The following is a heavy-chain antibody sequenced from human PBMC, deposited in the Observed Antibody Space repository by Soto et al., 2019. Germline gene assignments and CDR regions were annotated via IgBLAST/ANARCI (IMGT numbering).Heavy chain of an antibody. CDR3: ARSYCSSTSCYAYYYYYGMDV. CDR2: INAGNGNT. CDR1: GYTFTSYA. J-gene: IGHJ6*02. V-gene: IGHV1-3*01. D-gene: IGHD2-2*01. Sequence: ASVKVSCKASGYTFTSYAMHWVSQAPGQRLEWMGWINAGNGNTKYSQKFQGRVTITRDTSASTAYMELSSLRSEDTAVYYCARSYCSSTSCYAYYYYYGMDVWGQGATVTVSS.